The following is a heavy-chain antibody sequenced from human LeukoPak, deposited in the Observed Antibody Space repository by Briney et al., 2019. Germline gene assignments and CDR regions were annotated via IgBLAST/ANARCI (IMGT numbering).Heavy chain of an antibody. J-gene: IGHJ4*02. CDR1: GFTVSSNY. Sequence: GGSLRLSCAASGFTVSSNYMNWVRQAPGKGLEWVSVIYSGGSAYYADSVKGRFTISRDNSKNTLYLQMNSLRAEDTAVYYCARSRYGTTWSSSWEFDYWGQGTLVTVSS. CDR2: IYSGGSA. CDR3: ARSRYGTTWSSSWEFDY. D-gene: IGHD6-13*01. V-gene: IGHV3-66*01.